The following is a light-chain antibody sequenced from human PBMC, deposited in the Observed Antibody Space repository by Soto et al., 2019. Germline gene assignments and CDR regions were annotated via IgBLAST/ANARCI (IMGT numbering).Light chain of an antibody. V-gene: IGKV3-20*01. Sequence: EIVLTQSPGTLSLSPGERATLSCRASQSVDSSNLVWYQQRSGQAPRLLIYGASSRATGIPDRFSGSGSGTDFTLTISRLEPEVFAGYYWQQAWAFGQGTKVE. CDR1: QSVDSSN. CDR3: QQAWA. J-gene: IGKJ1*01. CDR2: GAS.